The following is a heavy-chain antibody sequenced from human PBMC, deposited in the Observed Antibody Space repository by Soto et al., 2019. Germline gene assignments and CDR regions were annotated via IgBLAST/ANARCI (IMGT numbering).Heavy chain of an antibody. CDR2: IWYDGSNK. CDR3: ARDAFEAVAGTMSHWLVYDAFDI. Sequence: PGGSLRLSCAASGLTFSSYGMHWVRKAPGKGLEWVAVIWYDGSNKYYADSVKGRFTISRDNSKNTLYLQMNSLRAEDTAVYYCARDAFEAVAGTMSHWLVYDAFDIWGQGTMVTVSS. D-gene: IGHD6-19*01. J-gene: IGHJ3*02. CDR1: GLTFSSYG. V-gene: IGHV3-33*01.